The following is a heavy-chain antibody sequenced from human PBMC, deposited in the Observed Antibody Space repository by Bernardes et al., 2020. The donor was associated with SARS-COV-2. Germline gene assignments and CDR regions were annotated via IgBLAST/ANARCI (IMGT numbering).Heavy chain of an antibody. Sequence: SETLSLTCTVSGGSVSSGSYYWSWIRQPPGKGLEWLGYIYYSGSTNYNPSLKSRVTISVDTSKNQFSLKLSSVTAADTAVYYCAREPLGGVTMVRGVIKRYGMDVWGQGTTVTVSS. V-gene: IGHV4-61*01. CDR2: IYYSGST. D-gene: IGHD3-10*01. CDR1: GGSVSSGSYY. J-gene: IGHJ6*02. CDR3: AREPLGGVTMVRGVIKRYGMDV.